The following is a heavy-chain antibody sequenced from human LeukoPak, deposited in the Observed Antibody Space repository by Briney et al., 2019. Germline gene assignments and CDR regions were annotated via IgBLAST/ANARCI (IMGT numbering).Heavy chain of an antibody. V-gene: IGHV3-23*01. Sequence: QAGGSLRLSCAASGFTFSSYAMSWVRQAPGKGLEWVSALSGSGGSTYHADSVRGRFTISRDNYKNTLYLQMNSLRAEDTAVYYCAKARPREVYELENWGQGTLVTVSS. CDR1: GFTFSSYA. D-gene: IGHD3-10*01. J-gene: IGHJ4*02. CDR2: LSGSGGST. CDR3: AKARPREVYELEN.